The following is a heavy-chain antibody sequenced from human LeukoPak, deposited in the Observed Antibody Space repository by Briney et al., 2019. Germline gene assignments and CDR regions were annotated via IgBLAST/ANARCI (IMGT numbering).Heavy chain of an antibody. CDR3: ARVIVGAPHWFDP. J-gene: IGHJ5*02. D-gene: IGHD1-26*01. V-gene: IGHV4-61*08. CDR2: IYYSGST. Sequence: PSETLSLTCTVSGGSISSGGYYWSWIRQHPGKGLEWIGYIYYSGSTYYNPSLKSRVTISVDTSKNQFSLKLSSVTAADTAVYCCARVIVGAPHWFDPWGQGTLVTVSS. CDR1: GGSISSGGYY.